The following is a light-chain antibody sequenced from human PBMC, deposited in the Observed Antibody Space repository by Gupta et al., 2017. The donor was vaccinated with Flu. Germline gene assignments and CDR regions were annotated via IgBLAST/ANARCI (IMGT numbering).Light chain of an antibody. CDR1: QSLVYADGNIY. CDR2: KSS. J-gene: IGKJ2*01. V-gene: IGKV2-30*01. Sequence: DVVMTQTPVSLPVTLGQPATISCKSSQSLVYADGNIYLNWFHQRPGQSPRRLIYKSSNRDSGVPDRFSGSGSGTDFTLKITRVEAEDVGIYYCMQGSNWPYTFGQGTKLEIK. CDR3: MQGSNWPYT.